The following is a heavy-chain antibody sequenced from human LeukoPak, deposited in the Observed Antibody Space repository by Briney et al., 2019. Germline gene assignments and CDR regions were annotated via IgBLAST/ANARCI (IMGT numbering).Heavy chain of an antibody. CDR3: ATSVYSYGPCPLDY. J-gene: IGHJ4*02. CDR2: IYHSGST. CDR1: GGSISSGGYS. Sequence: SETLSLTCAVSGGSISSGGYSWSWIRQPPGKGLEWIGYIYHSGSTYYNPSLKSRVTISVDRSKNQFSLKLSSVTAADTAVYYCATSVYSYGPCPLDYWGQGTLVTVSS. V-gene: IGHV4-30-2*01. D-gene: IGHD5-18*01.